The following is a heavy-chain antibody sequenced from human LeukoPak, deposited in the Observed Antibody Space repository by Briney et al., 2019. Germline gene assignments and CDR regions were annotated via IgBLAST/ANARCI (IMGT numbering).Heavy chain of an antibody. V-gene: IGHV3-30*04. J-gene: IGHJ5*02. Sequence: GGSLRLSCAASGFSFRRYDMHWVRQAPGKGLEWVAATSYDGTSELYADFVKGRFSISRDNSRNTLSLQMDSLRPEDTAIYYCARAKGLAGSYLDNWFDPWGQGTRVIVSS. CDR3: ARAKGLAGSYLDNWFDP. CDR2: TSYDGTSE. D-gene: IGHD1-26*01. CDR1: GFSFRRYD.